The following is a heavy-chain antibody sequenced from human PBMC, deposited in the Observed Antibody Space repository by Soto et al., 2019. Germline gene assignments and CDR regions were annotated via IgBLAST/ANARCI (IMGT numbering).Heavy chain of an antibody. V-gene: IGHV1-69*13. CDR3: ARSHYYDFWSGYSYFDY. D-gene: IGHD3-3*01. J-gene: IGHJ4*02. CDR1: GGTFSSYA. Sequence: ASVKGSFKPSGGTFSSYAISWLRQAPGQGLEWMGGIIPIFGTANYAQKFQGRVTITADESTSTAYMELSSLRSEDTAVYYCARSHYYDFWSGYSYFDYWGQGTLVTVSS. CDR2: IIPIFGTA.